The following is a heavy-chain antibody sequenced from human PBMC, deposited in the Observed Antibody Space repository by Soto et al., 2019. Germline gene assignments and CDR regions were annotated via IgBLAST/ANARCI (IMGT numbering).Heavy chain of an antibody. CDR2: INPNSGGT. J-gene: IGHJ6*02. Sequence: ASVKVSCKASGYTFTGYYMHWVRQAPGQGLEWMGWINPNSGGTNYAQKFQGRVTMTRDTSISTAYMELSRLRSDDTAVYYCARDQYSASWYDHYYGMDVWGQGTMVTVSS. CDR3: ARDQYSASWYDHYYGMDV. V-gene: IGHV1-2*02. D-gene: IGHD6-13*01. CDR1: GYTFTGYY.